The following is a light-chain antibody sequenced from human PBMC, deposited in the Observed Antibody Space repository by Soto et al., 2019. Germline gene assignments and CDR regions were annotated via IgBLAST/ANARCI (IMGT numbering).Light chain of an antibody. CDR2: WAS. CDR3: QQYYSNPLT. Sequence: DIVMTQSPDSLAVSLGERATINCKSSQSVLYSSNNKNYLAWYQQKKGQPPKLLIYWASTRESGVPDRFSGSGSGTDFTLTISRLQAEDVAVYYCQQYYSNPLTFGGGTKVDIK. J-gene: IGKJ4*01. V-gene: IGKV4-1*01. CDR1: QSVLYSSNNKNY.